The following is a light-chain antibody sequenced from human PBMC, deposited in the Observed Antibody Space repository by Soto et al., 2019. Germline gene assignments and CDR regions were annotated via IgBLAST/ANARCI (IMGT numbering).Light chain of an antibody. Sequence: DIQRTQSPSTLSASVGDRVTITCRASQSISSWLAWYQQKPGKAPKFLIYDASNLESGVPSRFSGSGSGTEFTLTISSLQPDDFATYYCQQSYSTPRTFGQGTKVDIK. V-gene: IGKV1-5*01. J-gene: IGKJ1*01. CDR2: DAS. CDR1: QSISSW. CDR3: QQSYSTPRT.